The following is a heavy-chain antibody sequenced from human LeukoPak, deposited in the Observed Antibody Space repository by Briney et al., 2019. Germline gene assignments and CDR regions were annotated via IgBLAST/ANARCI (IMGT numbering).Heavy chain of an antibody. D-gene: IGHD3-10*01. CDR3: ARAPGPPNYFDY. CDR1: GFTFSKYA. CDR2: ISSDVSHR. Sequence: GGSLKLSCAASGFTFSKYAFHWVRQAPGKGLEWVAAISSDVSHRYYIDSVKGRFTISRDNSKNTLSLQMSSLRAEDTAVYYCARAPGPPNYFDYWGQGTLVTVSS. J-gene: IGHJ4*02. V-gene: IGHV3-30*04.